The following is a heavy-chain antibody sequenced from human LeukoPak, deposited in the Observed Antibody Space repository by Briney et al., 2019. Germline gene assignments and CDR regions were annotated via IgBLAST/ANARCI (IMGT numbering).Heavy chain of an antibody. V-gene: IGHV1-8*03. CDR2: MNPNSGNT. Sequence: ASVKVSCKASGYTFTSYDINWVRQATGQGLEWMGWMNPNSGNTGYAQKFQGRVTITKNTSISTAYMELSSLRAEDTAVYYCAKVAAAGTVDYWGQGTLVTVSS. CDR3: AKVAAAGTVDY. D-gene: IGHD6-13*01. J-gene: IGHJ4*02. CDR1: GYTFTSYD.